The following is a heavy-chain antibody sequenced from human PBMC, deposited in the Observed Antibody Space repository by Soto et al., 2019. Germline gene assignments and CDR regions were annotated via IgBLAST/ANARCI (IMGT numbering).Heavy chain of an antibody. CDR1: GITFSTSA. CDR2: VLVGSGDR. V-gene: IGHV1-58*02. Sequence: SVKVSCKASGITFSTSAIQWVRQARGNRLEWIGGVLVGSGDRNYAQNFQQGVTITRDMSTSTAYMELRSLRSEEAAVYYSEAWRRYCTNGLCPQAFYCYNGMDVWGQGTTVTVSS. D-gene: IGHD2-8*01. CDR3: EAWRRYCTNGLCPQAFYCYNGMDV. J-gene: IGHJ6*02.